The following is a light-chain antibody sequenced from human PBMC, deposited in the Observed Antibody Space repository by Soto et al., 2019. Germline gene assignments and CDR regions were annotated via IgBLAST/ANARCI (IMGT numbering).Light chain of an antibody. CDR1: MRDVGAYNL. V-gene: IGLV2-14*01. CDR2: EVR. CDR3: SASTARSTLV. Sequence: QSALTQPASVSGSAGQSITISCSGTMRDVGAYNLVSWYQQHPGTAPKLIIYEVRNRPSGISSRFSGSRSGNTASLTISGPQSEDEGHYYCSASTARSTLVFGGGTKATVL. J-gene: IGLJ3*02.